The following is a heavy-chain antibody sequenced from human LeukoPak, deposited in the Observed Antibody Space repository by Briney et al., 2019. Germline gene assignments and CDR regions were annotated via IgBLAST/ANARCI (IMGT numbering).Heavy chain of an antibody. CDR1: GFTFSSYA. CDR3: ARDSLTGTRVSRGSPDDY. Sequence: PGGSLRLSCAASGFTFSSYARHWVRQAPGKGLEWVAVISYDGSNKYYADSVKGRFTISRDNSKNTLYLQMNSLRAEDTAVYYCARDSLTGTRVSRGSPDDYWGQGTLVTVSS. J-gene: IGHJ4*02. V-gene: IGHV3-30*01. CDR2: ISYDGSNK. D-gene: IGHD1-20*01.